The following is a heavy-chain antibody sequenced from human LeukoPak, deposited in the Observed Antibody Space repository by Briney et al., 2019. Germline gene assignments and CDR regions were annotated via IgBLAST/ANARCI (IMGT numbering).Heavy chain of an antibody. CDR2: IYDSGST. D-gene: IGHD5-12*01. CDR3: ARGGSGYDSFYYYGMDV. CDR1: GGSISSYY. J-gene: IGHJ6*02. V-gene: IGHV4-59*01. Sequence: SETLSLTCTVSGGSISSYYWSWIRQPPGKGLEWIGYIYDSGSTNYNPSLKSRVTISVDTSKNQFSLKLSSVTAADTAVYYCARGGSGYDSFYYYGMDVWGQGTTGTVSS.